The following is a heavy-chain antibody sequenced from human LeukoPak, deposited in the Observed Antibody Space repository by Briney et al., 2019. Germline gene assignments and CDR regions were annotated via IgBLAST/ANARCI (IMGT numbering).Heavy chain of an antibody. D-gene: IGHD3-10*01. CDR3: AKAQTMVRGVIAFDY. Sequence: GGSLRLSCAASGFTFSSYAMSWVRQAPGKGLEWVSAISGSGGSTYYADSVKGRFTISRDNSKNTLYLQINSLRAEDTAVYYCAKAQTMVRGVIAFDYWGQGTLVTVSS. CDR1: GFTFSSYA. J-gene: IGHJ4*02. CDR2: ISGSGGST. V-gene: IGHV3-23*01.